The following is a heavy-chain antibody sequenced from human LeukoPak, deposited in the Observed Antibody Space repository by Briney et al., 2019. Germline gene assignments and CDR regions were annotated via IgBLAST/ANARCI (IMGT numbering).Heavy chain of an antibody. V-gene: IGHV4-4*07. CDR3: ARSKLGYCSSTSCYQERMDV. Sequence: SETLSLTCTVSGGSISSYYWSWIRQPAGKGLEWIGHMYTSGSTNYNPSLKSRVTMSVDTSKNQFSLKLSSVTAAGTAVYYCARSKLGYCSSTSCYQERMDVWGQGTTVTVSS. D-gene: IGHD2-2*01. CDR2: MYTSGST. CDR1: GGSISSYY. J-gene: IGHJ6*02.